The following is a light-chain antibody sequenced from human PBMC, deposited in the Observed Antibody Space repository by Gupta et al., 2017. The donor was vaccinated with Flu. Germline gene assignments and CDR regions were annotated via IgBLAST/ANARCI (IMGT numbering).Light chain of an antibody. CDR2: DKV. V-gene: IGLV1-40*01. CDR3: QSLDTNGNGRV. J-gene: IGLJ1*01. CDR1: SSNLGSDYS. Sequence: QSVLTQPPTVSGAPGQKITIPCTGRSSNLGSDYSVHWYQQVPGRAPNLLIHDKVSRPTGVPDRFSGSKSGASASLTVTGLQAEDEAIYYCQSLDTNGNGRVFGAGTEVTVL.